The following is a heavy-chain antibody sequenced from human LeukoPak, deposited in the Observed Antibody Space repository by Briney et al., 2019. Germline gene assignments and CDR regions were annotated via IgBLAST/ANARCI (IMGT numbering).Heavy chain of an antibody. CDR3: ARFSSGSNWFDA. J-gene: IGHJ5*02. Sequence: TSETLSLTCTVSGASISSQFWSWVRQPPGKRPEYIGYMSYSGNTNYNPSLKSRVTISLDTSKNQFSLKLSSLTAADTAVYYCARFSSGSNWFDAWGQGTLSPSPQ. CDR2: MSYSGNT. V-gene: IGHV4-59*11. CDR1: GASISSQF.